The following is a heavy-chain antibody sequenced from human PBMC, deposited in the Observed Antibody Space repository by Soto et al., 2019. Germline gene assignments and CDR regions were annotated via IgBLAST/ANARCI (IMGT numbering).Heavy chain of an antibody. D-gene: IGHD3-22*01. CDR1: GGSISSSSYY. CDR2: IYYSGST. V-gene: IGHV4-39*01. Sequence: QLQLQESGPGLVKPSETLSLTCTVSGGSISSSSYYWGWIRQPPGKGLEWIGSIYYSGSTYYNPSLKSRVTISVDTSKNQFSLKLSSVTAADTAVYYCARPRRDSSGYYYFDYWGQGTLVTVSS. CDR3: ARPRRDSSGYYYFDY. J-gene: IGHJ4*02.